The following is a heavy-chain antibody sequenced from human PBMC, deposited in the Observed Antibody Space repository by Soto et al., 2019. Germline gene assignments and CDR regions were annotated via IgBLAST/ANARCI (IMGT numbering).Heavy chain of an antibody. V-gene: IGHV3-9*01. D-gene: IGHD3-10*01. Sequence: GGSLRLSCAASGFTFDDYAMHWVRQAPGKGLEWVSGISWNSGSIGYADSVKGRFTISRDNAKNSLYLQMNSLRAEDTASYYWAKDAITMVRGVISYYGMDVWGQGTTVTVSS. CDR3: AKDAITMVRGVISYYGMDV. CDR1: GFTFDDYA. J-gene: IGHJ6*02. CDR2: ISWNSGSI.